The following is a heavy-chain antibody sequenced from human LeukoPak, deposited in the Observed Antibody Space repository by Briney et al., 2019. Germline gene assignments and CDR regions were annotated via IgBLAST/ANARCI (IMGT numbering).Heavy chain of an antibody. V-gene: IGHV3-11*01. Sequence: PGGSLRLSCAASGFTFSDYYMSWIRQAPGKGLEWVSYISSSGSTKYYADPVKGRFTVSRDNAKNSLDLQMNSLRADDTAVYYCARDSTSVGAFDPWGQGALVTVSS. CDR3: ARDSTSVGAFDP. CDR2: ISSSGSTK. J-gene: IGHJ5*02. CDR1: GFTFSDYY.